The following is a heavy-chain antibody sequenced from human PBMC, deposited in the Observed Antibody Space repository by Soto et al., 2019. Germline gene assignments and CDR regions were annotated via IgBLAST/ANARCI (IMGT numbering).Heavy chain of an antibody. Sequence: SETLSLTCTVSGDSVRNQYWSWIRRPPGRGLEWIGYIYRSGSTKYNPSLKSRLTISVDTSKNQFSLKLSSVTAADTAVYYCARALDYGHMDVWGKGTTVTVSS. CDR1: GDSVRNQY. CDR2: IYRSGST. V-gene: IGHV4-4*09. CDR3: ARALDYGHMDV. D-gene: IGHD3-16*01. J-gene: IGHJ6*03.